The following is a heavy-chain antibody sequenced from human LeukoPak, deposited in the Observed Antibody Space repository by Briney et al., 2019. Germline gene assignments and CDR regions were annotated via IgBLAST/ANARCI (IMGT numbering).Heavy chain of an antibody. D-gene: IGHD3-22*01. CDR2: ISSSGNTK. CDR1: GFTFSSYE. J-gene: IGHJ4*02. V-gene: IGHV3-48*03. CDR3: ERSGDSSGYYDFDY. Sequence: PGGSLRLSCAASGFTFSSYEMNWVRQAPGKGLEWVSYISSSGNTKYYADSVKGRFTISIDNAKNSLYLQMNSLRAEDTAVYYCERSGDSSGYYDFDYWGQGTLVTVSS.